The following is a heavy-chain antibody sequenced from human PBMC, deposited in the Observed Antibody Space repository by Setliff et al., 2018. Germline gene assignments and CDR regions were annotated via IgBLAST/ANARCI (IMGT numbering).Heavy chain of an antibody. J-gene: IGHJ4*02. V-gene: IGHV4-30-4*08. CDR2: IYYSGST. CDR3: AIMGGDSSGYYGVDY. Sequence: SETLSLTCTVSGGSISSGDYYWSWIRQPPGKGLEWIGYIYYSGSTYYNPSLKSRVTISVDTSKNQFSLKLSSVTAADTAVYYCAIMGGDSSGYYGVDYWGQGTLVTFSS. CDR1: GGSISSGDYY. D-gene: IGHD3-22*01.